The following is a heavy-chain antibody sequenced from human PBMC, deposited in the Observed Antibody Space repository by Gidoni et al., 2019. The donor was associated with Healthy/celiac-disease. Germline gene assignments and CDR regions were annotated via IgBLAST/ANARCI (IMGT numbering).Heavy chain of an antibody. J-gene: IGHJ4*02. Sequence: EVQLVETGGGLIQPGGSLRLSCAASGFPVSSNYMSWVRQAPGKGLEWVSVIYSGGSTYYADSVKGRFTISRDNSKNTLYLQMNSLRAEDTAVYYCARASTAVAGRDYFDYWGQGTLVTVSS. V-gene: IGHV3-53*02. CDR1: GFPVSSNY. CDR3: ARASTAVAGRDYFDY. CDR2: IYSGGST. D-gene: IGHD6-19*01.